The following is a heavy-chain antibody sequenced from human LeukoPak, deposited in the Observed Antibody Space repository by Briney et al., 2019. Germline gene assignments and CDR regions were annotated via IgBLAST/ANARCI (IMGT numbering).Heavy chain of an antibody. D-gene: IGHD6-6*01. J-gene: IGHJ3*02. Sequence: ASVKVSCKTSGYTFTNYYMHWVRQAPGQGLEWMGLINPSGGSTSYAQKFQGRVTMTRDTSTSTVYMELSSLRSEDTAVYYCARPYSSSHDAFDIWGQGTMVTVAS. CDR1: GYTFTNYY. V-gene: IGHV1-46*01. CDR3: ARPYSSSHDAFDI. CDR2: INPSGGST.